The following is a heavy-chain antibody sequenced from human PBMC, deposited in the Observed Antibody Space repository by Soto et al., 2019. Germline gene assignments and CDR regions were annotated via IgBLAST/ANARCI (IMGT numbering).Heavy chain of an antibody. Sequence: GGSLRLSCVAFGFTVSSNYMSWVRQAPGKGLEWVSVIYSGGSTYYADSVKGRFTISRDNSKNTLYLQMNSLRAEDTAVYYCARDRVESGYPEYFHHWGQGTLVTVSS. CDR1: GFTVSSNY. V-gene: IGHV3-53*01. CDR3: ARDRVESGYPEYFHH. J-gene: IGHJ1*01. CDR2: IYSGGST. D-gene: IGHD3-22*01.